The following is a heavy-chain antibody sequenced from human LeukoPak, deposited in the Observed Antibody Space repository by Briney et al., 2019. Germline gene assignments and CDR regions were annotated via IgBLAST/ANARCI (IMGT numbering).Heavy chain of an antibody. CDR3: ARDLVGGYDSSGYYDY. D-gene: IGHD3-22*01. CDR2: IWYDGSNK. CDR1: GFTFNSYG. V-gene: IGHV3-33*01. J-gene: IGHJ4*02. Sequence: GRSLRLSCAASGFTFNSYGMHWVRQAPGKGLEWVAVIWYDGSNKYYADSVKGRFTISRDNSKNTLYLQMNSLRAEDTAVYYCARDLVGGYDSSGYYDYWGQGTLVTVSS.